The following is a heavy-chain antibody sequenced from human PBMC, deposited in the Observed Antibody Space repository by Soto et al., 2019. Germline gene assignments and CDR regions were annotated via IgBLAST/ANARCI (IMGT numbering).Heavy chain of an antibody. CDR1: GGSISSGYYY. CDR2: IYYSGST. D-gene: IGHD3-22*01. V-gene: IGHV4-30-4*01. J-gene: IGHJ3*02. Sequence: PSETLSLTCTVSGGSISSGYYYWSWIRQPPGKGLEWIGYIYYSGSTYYNPSLKSRVTISVDTSKNQFSLNLSSVTAADTAVYYCARGYYDSSGYYIDVFDIWGQGTMVTVSS. CDR3: ARGYYDSSGYYIDVFDI.